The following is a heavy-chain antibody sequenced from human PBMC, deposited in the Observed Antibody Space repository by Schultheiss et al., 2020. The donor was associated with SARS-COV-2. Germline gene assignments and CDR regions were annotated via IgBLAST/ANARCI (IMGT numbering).Heavy chain of an antibody. CDR2: IYYSGST. J-gene: IGHJ4*02. CDR1: GGSISSSSYY. CDR3: AGSWVPAAEYYFDY. Sequence: SETLSLTCTVSGGSISSSSYYWGWIRQPPGKGLEWIGSIYYSGSTYYNPSLKSRVTISVDTSKNQFSLKLSSVTAADTAVYYCAGSWVPAAEYYFDYWGQGTLVTVSS. V-gene: IGHV4-39*07. D-gene: IGHD2-2*01.